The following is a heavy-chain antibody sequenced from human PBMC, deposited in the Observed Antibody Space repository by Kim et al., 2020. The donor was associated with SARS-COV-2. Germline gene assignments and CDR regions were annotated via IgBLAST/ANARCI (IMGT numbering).Heavy chain of an antibody. V-gene: IGHV3-48*03. J-gene: IGHJ3*02. CDR2: ISSSGSTI. Sequence: GGSLRLSCAASGFTFSSYEMNWVRQAPGKGLEWVSYISSSGSTIYYADSVKGRFTISRDNAKNSLYLQMNSLRAEDTAVYYYARVGPSTIGIVVVTDAFDIWGQGTMVTVSS. D-gene: IGHD3-22*01. CDR3: ARVGPSTIGIVVVTDAFDI. CDR1: GFTFSSYE.